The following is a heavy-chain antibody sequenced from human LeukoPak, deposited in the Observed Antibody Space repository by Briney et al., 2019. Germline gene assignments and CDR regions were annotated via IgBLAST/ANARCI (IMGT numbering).Heavy chain of an antibody. CDR2: ISSSSIYT. CDR3: AKVGATTSGPFYYYYGMDV. CDR1: GFTFSAYS. Sequence: PGGSLRLSCAASGFTFSAYSMDWVRQAPGKGLEWVSSISSSSIYTHYADSVKGRFTISRDNSKNTLYLQMNSLRAEDTAVYYCAKVGATTSGPFYYYYGMDVWGQGTTVTVSS. D-gene: IGHD1-26*01. V-gene: IGHV3-21*04. J-gene: IGHJ6*02.